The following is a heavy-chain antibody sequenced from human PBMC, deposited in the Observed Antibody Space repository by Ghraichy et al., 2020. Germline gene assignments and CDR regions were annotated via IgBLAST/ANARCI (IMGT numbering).Heavy chain of an antibody. CDR3: ARDGYGYYFDY. CDR1: GFTVSSNY. J-gene: IGHJ4*02. V-gene: IGHV3-66*01. D-gene: IGHD5-12*01. Sequence: LSLTCAASGFTVSSNYMSWVRQAPGKGLEWVSVIYSGGSTYYADSVKGRFTISRDNSKNTLYLQMNSLRAEDTAVYYCARDGYGYYFDYWGQGTLVTVSS. CDR2: IYSGGST.